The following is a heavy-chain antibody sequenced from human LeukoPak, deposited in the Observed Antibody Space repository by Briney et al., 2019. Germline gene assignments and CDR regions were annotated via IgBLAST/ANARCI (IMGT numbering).Heavy chain of an antibody. CDR1: GFTFSRYW. V-gene: IGHV3-7*01. Sequence: GGSLRLSCAASGFTFSRYWMSWVRQAPGKGLEGVANIKQDGSEKYYVDSVKGRFTISRDNAKNSLYLQMNSLRAEDTAVYYCARDGYGPWYFDYWGQGTLVTVSS. CDR3: ARDGYGPWYFDY. D-gene: IGHD3-22*01. J-gene: IGHJ4*02. CDR2: IKQDGSEK.